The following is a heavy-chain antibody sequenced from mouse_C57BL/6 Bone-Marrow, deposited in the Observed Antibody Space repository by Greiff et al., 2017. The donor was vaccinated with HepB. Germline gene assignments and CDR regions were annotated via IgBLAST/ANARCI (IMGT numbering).Heavy chain of an antibody. V-gene: IGHV5-15*01. D-gene: IGHD1-1*01. CDR2: ISNLAYSI. CDR3: ARHYYGSTHWYFDV. CDR1: GFTFSDYG. Sequence: EVKLVESGGGLVQPGGSLKLSCAASGFTFSDYGMAWVRQAPRKGPEWVAFISNLAYSIYYADTVTGRFTISRENAKNTLYLEMSSLRSEDTAMYYCARHYYGSTHWYFDVWGTGTTVTVSS. J-gene: IGHJ1*03.